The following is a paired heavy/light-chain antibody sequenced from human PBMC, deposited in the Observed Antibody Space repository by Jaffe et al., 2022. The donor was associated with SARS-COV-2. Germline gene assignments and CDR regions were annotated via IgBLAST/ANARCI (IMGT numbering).Heavy chain of an antibody. J-gene: IGHJ4*02. V-gene: IGHV4-4*07. CDR3: AGEEPLTTVPPGHFDY. D-gene: IGHD4-17*01. CDR2: IYTSGST. CDR1: GGSISSYY. Sequence: QVQLQESGPGLVKPSETLSLTCTVSGGSISSYYWSWIRQPAGKGLEWIGRIYTSGSTNYNPSLKSRVTMSVDTSKNQFSLKLSSVTAADTAVYYCAGEEPLTTVPPGHFDYWGQGTLVTVSS.
Light chain of an antibody. Sequence: EIVMTQSPATLSVSPGERATLSCRASQSVSSNLAWYQQKPGQAPRLLIYGASTRATGIPARFSGSGSGTEFTLTISSLQSEDFAVYYCQQYNNWPPPDTFGQGTKLEIK. V-gene: IGKV3-15*01. CDR3: QQYNNWPPPDT. CDR2: GAS. CDR1: QSVSSN. J-gene: IGKJ2*01.